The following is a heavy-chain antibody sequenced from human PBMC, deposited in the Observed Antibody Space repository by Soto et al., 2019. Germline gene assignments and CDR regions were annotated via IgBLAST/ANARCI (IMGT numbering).Heavy chain of an antibody. CDR3: ARETKDDFWSGYSNWFDP. J-gene: IGHJ5*02. D-gene: IGHD3-3*01. Sequence: SVKVSCKASGGTFSSYAISWVRQAPGQGLEWMGGITPIFGTANYAQKFQGRVTITADESTSTAYMELSSLRSEDTAVYYCARETKDDFWSGYSNWFDPWGQGTLVTVSS. V-gene: IGHV1-69*13. CDR1: GGTFSSYA. CDR2: ITPIFGTA.